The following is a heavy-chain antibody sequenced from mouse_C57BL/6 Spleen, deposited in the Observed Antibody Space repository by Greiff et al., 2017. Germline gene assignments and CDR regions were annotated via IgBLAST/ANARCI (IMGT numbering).Heavy chain of an antibody. J-gene: IGHJ4*01. CDR3: ARHNYSCYAMDY. CDR1: GISLNSYG. D-gene: IGHD2-12*01. V-gene: IGHV2-6-1*01. CDR2: IWSDGST. Sequence: QVQRKEEGQGRGATAKRRCRRGSGAGISLNSYGVHGGRQPPGKGLEWLVVIWSDGSTTYNSALKSRLSISKDNSKSQVFLKMNSLQTDDTAMYYCARHNYSCYAMDYWGQGTSVTVSS.